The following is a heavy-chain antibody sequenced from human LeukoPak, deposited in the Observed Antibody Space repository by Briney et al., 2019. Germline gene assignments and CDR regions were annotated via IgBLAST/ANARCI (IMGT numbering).Heavy chain of an antibody. CDR3: ARDFFAFGGVIALLDY. CDR2: IKLDGSEK. D-gene: IGHD3-16*02. Sequence: GGSLRLSCAASGFTFSSYGMSWVRQAPGKGLEWVANIKLDGSEKYYVDSVKGRFTISRDNAKKSLYLQMNSLRDEDTAVYYCARDFFAFGGVIALLDYWGQGTLVTVSS. J-gene: IGHJ4*02. V-gene: IGHV3-7*01. CDR1: GFTFSSYG.